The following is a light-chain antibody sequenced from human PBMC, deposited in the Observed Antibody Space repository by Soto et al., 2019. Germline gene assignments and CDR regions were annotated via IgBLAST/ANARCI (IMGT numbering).Light chain of an antibody. CDR1: QSISML. CDR3: QQYNSYSPT. V-gene: IGKV1-5*03. Sequence: DIQMTQSPSTLSASVGDIVTITCRASQSISMLLAWYQQKPGKAPKVLIYKASSLESGVPSRFSGSGSGTEFSLTISSLQPDDFATYYCQQYNSYSPTLGQGTKVDIK. CDR2: KAS. J-gene: IGKJ1*01.